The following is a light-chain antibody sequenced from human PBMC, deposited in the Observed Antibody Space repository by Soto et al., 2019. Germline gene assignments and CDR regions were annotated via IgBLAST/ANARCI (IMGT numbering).Light chain of an antibody. J-gene: IGLJ2*01. CDR3: TSYAGSKNLV. CDR1: SSDVSAYNY. Sequence: QSVLTQPPSASGSPGQSVAISCTGTSSDVSAYNYVSWYQQHPGKAPKLMIYEVTKRPSGVPDRFSGSKSDNTASLTVSGLQAEDEADYCCTSYAGSKNLVFGGGTKLTV. V-gene: IGLV2-8*01. CDR2: EVT.